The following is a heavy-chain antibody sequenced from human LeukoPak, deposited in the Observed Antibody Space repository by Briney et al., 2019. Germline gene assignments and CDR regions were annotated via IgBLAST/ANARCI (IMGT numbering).Heavy chain of an antibody. CDR2: VYYSGTT. CDR1: GVSISSGGYY. J-gene: IGHJ4*02. Sequence: PSETLPLTCTVSGVSISSGGYYWSWIRHHPGKGLEWIGYVYYSGTTNYNPSLKSRVSISLDTSKNQFSLKLSSVTAADTAVYYCARGASWYFDYWGQGTLVTVSS. D-gene: IGHD3-10*01. V-gene: IGHV4-31*03. CDR3: ARGASWYFDY.